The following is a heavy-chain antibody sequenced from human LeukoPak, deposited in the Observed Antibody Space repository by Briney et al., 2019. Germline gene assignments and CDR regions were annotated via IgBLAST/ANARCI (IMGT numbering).Heavy chain of an antibody. CDR1: GFTFSSYA. Sequence: PGRSLRLSCAASGFTFSSYAMHWVRQAPGKGLEWVAVISYDGSNKYYADPVKGRFTISRDNSKNTLYLQMNSLRAEDTAVYYCARSQNKMLEAPFDYWGQGTLVTVSS. CDR3: ARSQNKMLEAPFDY. CDR2: ISYDGSNK. V-gene: IGHV3-30-3*01. J-gene: IGHJ4*02. D-gene: IGHD3-10*02.